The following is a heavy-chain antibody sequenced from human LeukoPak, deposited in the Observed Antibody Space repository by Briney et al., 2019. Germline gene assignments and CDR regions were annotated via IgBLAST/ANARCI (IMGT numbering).Heavy chain of an antibody. D-gene: IGHD5-24*01. Sequence: NPSETLSLTCTVSGGSISSGSYYWSWIRQPAGKGLEWIGRIYTSGSTNYNPSLKSRVTISVDKSKNQFSLKLSSVTAADTAVYYCARHERGRWLQWYYWGQGTLVTVSS. CDR1: GGSISSGSYY. CDR3: ARHERGRWLQWYY. CDR2: IYTSGST. V-gene: IGHV4-61*02. J-gene: IGHJ4*02.